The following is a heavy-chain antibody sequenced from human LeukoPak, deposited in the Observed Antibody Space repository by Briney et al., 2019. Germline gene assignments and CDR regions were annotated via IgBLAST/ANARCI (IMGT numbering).Heavy chain of an antibody. Sequence: GESLKISCKGSGYSFTSYWIGWVRQMPGRGLEWMGIIYPGDSDTRYSPSFQGQVTISADKSISTAYLQWSSLKASDTAMYYCARTAVAGPGRYYFDYWGQGTLVTVSS. J-gene: IGHJ4*02. D-gene: IGHD6-19*01. CDR1: GYSFTSYW. CDR2: IYPGDSDT. CDR3: ARTAVAGPGRYYFDY. V-gene: IGHV5-51*01.